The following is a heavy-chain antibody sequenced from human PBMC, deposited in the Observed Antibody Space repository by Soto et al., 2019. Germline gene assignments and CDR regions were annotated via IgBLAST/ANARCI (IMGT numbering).Heavy chain of an antibody. CDR2: ISVTGSGT. D-gene: IGHD4-17*01. CDR3: ARTTTTKSRDY. V-gene: IGHV3-23*01. J-gene: IGHJ4*02. CDR1: GFTFSSYV. Sequence: EVQLLESGGGLVQPGGSLGLSCAASGFTFSSYVMSWVRQAPGKGLEYVSSISVTGSGTYYADSVKGRFTISRDNSKNTLYLQMNSLRVEDTAVYYCARTTTTKSRDYWGQGTLVTVSS.